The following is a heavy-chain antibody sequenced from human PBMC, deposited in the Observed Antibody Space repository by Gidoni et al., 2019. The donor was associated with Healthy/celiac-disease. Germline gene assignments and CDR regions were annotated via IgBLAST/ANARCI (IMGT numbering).Heavy chain of an antibody. D-gene: IGHD4-17*01. V-gene: IGHV3-33*01. J-gene: IGHJ5*02. CDR2: IWYDGGNK. CDR3: ARDHRQGDYDA. Sequence: LEWVAVIWYDGGNKYYADSVKGRFTISRDNSKNTLYLQMNRLRAEDTAVYYCARDHRQGDYDAGGQGTLVTVSS.